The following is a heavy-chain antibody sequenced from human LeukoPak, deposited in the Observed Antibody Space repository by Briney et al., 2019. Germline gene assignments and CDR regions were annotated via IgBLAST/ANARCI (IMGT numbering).Heavy chain of an antibody. V-gene: IGHV1-2*02. CDR1: GYTFTGYY. Sequence: GASVKVSCKASGYTFTGYYMHWVRQAPGQGLEWMGWINPNSGGTNYAQKFQGRVTMTRDTSISTAYMELSRLRSDDTAVYYCARDSNSSSWYHYYYYYGMDVWGQGTTVTVSS. D-gene: IGHD6-13*01. CDR3: ARDSNSSSWYHYYYYYGMDV. J-gene: IGHJ6*02. CDR2: INPNSGGT.